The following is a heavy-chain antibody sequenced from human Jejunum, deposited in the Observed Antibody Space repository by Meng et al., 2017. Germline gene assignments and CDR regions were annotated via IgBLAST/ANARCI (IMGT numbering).Heavy chain of an antibody. CDR1: GLSLSMYS. CDR2: ISGSGSSI. V-gene: IGHV3-21*01. J-gene: IGHJ4*02. CDR3: ARAGSTHVGTAAVVTAINLDF. Sequence: GESLKISCEASGLSLSMYSMNWVRQAPGKGLEWVSSISGSGSSIYYADSVKGRFTISRDNAKDSVYLQMNSLRAEDTAVYYCARAGSTHVGTAAVVTAINLDFWGQGTVVTVSS. D-gene: IGHD2-21*02.